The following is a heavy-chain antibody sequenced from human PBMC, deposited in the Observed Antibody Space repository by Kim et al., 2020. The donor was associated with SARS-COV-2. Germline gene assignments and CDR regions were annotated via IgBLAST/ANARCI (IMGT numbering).Heavy chain of an antibody. CDR2: LNGGGVST. CDR1: GFTFSTYA. D-gene: IGHD2-15*01. J-gene: IGHJ4*02. CDR3: AKTPGYCSGGSCYDHYFDY. Sequence: GGSLRLSCVASGFTFSTYAMSWVRQAPGKGLEWVSTLNGGGVSTYYADSVKGRFTISGDISKSTLYLQLNSLRAEDTAVYFCAKTPGYCSGGSCYDHYFDYWGQGTLVTVSS. V-gene: IGHV3-23*01.